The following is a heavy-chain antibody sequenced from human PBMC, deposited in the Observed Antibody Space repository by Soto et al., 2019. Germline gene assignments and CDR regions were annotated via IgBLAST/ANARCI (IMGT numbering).Heavy chain of an antibody. Sequence: QVQLQESGPGLVKPSETLSLTCTVSGGSISSYYWSWIRQPPGKGLEWIGYIYYSGSTNYNPSLKSRVTISVDTSKNQFSLKLSSVTAADTAVYYCARNNYYDSSGYYQPRVYGMDVWGQGTTVTVSS. V-gene: IGHV4-59*01. CDR1: GGSISSYY. CDR3: ARNNYYDSSGYYQPRVYGMDV. J-gene: IGHJ6*02. CDR2: IYYSGST. D-gene: IGHD3-22*01.